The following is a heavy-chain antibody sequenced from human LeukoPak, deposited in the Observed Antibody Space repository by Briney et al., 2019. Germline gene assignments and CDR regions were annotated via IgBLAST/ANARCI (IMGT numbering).Heavy chain of an antibody. CDR2: IIPILAIT. Sequence: SVKVSCKASGGTFSTYAISWVRQAPGQGLEWMGRIIPILAITNYAQRFQGRVTITADKSTSSAYMELSSLRSEDTAVYYCASHKWNDQIFIADYWGQGTLVTVSS. J-gene: IGHJ4*02. V-gene: IGHV1-69*04. CDR1: GGTFSTYA. CDR3: ASHKWNDQIFIADY. D-gene: IGHD1-1*01.